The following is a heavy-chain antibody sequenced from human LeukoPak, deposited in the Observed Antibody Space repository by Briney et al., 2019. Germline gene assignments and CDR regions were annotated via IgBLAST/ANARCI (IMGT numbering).Heavy chain of an antibody. CDR1: GGSFSGYC. CDR2: INHSGST. V-gene: IGHV4-34*01. D-gene: IGHD3-10*01. J-gene: IGHJ4*02. Sequence: SETLSLTCAVYGGSFSGYCLSWIRQPPGKGLEWIGEINHSGSTNYNPSLKSRVTISVDTSKNQFSLKLSSVTAADTAVYYCARGGVRGVMWLGYWGQGTLVTVSS. CDR3: ARGGVRGVMWLGY.